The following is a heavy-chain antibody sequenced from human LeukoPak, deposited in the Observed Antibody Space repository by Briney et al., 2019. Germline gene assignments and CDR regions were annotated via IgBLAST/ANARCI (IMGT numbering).Heavy chain of an antibody. CDR2: ISSSSSTI. CDR3: PRVETYAYYDS. CDR1: GFTFSTHS. Sequence: PGGSLRLSCAASGFTFSTHSMVWVRQAPGKGLECVSYISSSSSTIYYADSVKGRFTISRDNAENSVYLQMNSLRAEDTAVYYCPRVETYAYYDSWGQGTLVTVSS. V-gene: IGHV3-48*01. J-gene: IGHJ4*02. D-gene: IGHD4-23*01.